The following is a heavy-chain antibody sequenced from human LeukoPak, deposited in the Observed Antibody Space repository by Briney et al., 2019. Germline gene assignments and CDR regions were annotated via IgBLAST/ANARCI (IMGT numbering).Heavy chain of an antibody. CDR3: AKTEQWLVVSGYYYGMDV. CDR2: LYYSGST. D-gene: IGHD6-19*01. CDR1: GCTISSSSYY. Sequence: PSETLSLTCTVSGCTISSSSYYWGWNRQSPGEGVVYIGSLYYSGSTYYNPSLKRRVTISVDASKNQFSLKLSSVTAADTAVYYCAKTEQWLVVSGYYYGMDVWGQGTTVTVSS. J-gene: IGHJ6*02. V-gene: IGHV4-39*01.